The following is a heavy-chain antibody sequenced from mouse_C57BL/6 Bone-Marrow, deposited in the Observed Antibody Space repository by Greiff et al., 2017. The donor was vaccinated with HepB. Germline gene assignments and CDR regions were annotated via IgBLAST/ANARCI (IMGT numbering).Heavy chain of an antibody. CDR2: IHPNSGST. D-gene: IGHD2-1*01. J-gene: IGHJ3*01. Sequence: VQLKQPGAELVKPGASVKLSCKASGYTFTSYWMHWVKQRPGQGLEWIGMIHPNSGSTNYNEKFKSKATLTVDKSSSTAYMQLSSLTSEDSAVYYCARKGIYSLFAYWGQGTLVTVSA. CDR3: ARKGIYSLFAY. CDR1: GYTFTSYW. V-gene: IGHV1-64*01.